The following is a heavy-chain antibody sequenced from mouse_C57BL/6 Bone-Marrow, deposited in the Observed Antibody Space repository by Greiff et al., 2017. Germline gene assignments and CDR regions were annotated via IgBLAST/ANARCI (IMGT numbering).Heavy chain of an antibody. D-gene: IGHD2-5*01. CDR1: GYTFTSYD. Sequence: QVQLQQSGPELVKPGASVKLSCKASGYTFTSYDINWVKQRPGQGLEWIGWISPRDGSTKYNEKFKGKATMTVDKSSSTAYMQLSSLTSEDSAVYYGARYYSNYERAMDYWGQGTSVTVSS. V-gene: IGHV1-85*01. CDR3: ARYYSNYERAMDY. CDR2: ISPRDGST. J-gene: IGHJ4*01.